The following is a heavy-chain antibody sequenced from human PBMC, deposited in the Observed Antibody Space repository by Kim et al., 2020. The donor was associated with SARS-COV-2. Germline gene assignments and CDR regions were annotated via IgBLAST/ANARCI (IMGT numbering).Heavy chain of an antibody. CDR2: IYYSGST. D-gene: IGHD4-17*01. V-gene: IGHV4-31*03. Sequence: SETLSLTCTVSGGSISSGGYYWSWIRQHPGKGLEWIGYIYYSGSTYYNPSLKSRVTISVDTSKNQFSLKLSSVTAADTAVYYCARDRSYGDYPNWFDPWGQGTLVTVSS. CDR1: GGSISSGGYY. J-gene: IGHJ5*02. CDR3: ARDRSYGDYPNWFDP.